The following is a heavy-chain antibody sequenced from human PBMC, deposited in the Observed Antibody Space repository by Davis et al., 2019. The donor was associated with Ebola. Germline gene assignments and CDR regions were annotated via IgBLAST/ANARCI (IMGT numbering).Heavy chain of an antibody. D-gene: IGHD6-19*01. CDR3: ARDYVAVAGTGDY. CDR2: INPSGGST. CDR1: GYTFTSYY. J-gene: IGHJ4*02. Sequence: SVPVSCQASGYTFTSYYMHFLLPPPAQGLAWMGIINPSGGSTSYAQKFQGRVTMTRDTSTSTVYMELSSLRSEDTAVYYCARDYVAVAGTGDYWGQGTLVTVSS. V-gene: IGHV1-46*01.